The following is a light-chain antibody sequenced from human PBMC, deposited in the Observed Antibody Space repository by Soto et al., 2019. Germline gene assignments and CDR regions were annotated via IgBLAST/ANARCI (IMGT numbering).Light chain of an antibody. CDR3: CSYATPRL. CDR2: EVT. J-gene: IGLJ2*01. Sequence: QSALTQPASVSGSPGQSITISCTGTSSDVGAYNYVSWYQHHPGKVPKLLIYEVTNRPSGVSDRFSGSKSGNTASLTISGLQAEDEADYYCCSYATPRLFGGGTKLTVL. V-gene: IGLV2-14*01. CDR1: SSDVGAYNY.